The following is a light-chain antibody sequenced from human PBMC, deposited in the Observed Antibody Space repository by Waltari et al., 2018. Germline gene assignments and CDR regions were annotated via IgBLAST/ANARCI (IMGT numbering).Light chain of an antibody. Sequence: DIQTTQSPSSLSASVGDRDTITCRASLAISNSLAWYPHKPAKAPKLLLYAASRSESWAPSRFRRSGSVTDFTHTISGLQPEDFATYYCQQHYSTPVTFGQATKLRI. V-gene: IGKV1-NL1*01. CDR1: LAISNS. J-gene: IGKJ2*01. CDR2: AAS. CDR3: QQHYSTPVT.